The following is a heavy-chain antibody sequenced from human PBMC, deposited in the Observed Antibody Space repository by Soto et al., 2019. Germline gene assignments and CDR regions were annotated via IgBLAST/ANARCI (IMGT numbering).Heavy chain of an antibody. CDR1: GGSFSGYY. V-gene: IGHV4-34*01. D-gene: IGHD2-15*01. Sequence: QVQLQQWGAGLLKPSETLSLTCAVYGGSFSGYYWSWIRQPPGKGLEWIGEINHSGSTNYNPSLKSRVTISVDTSKNQFSLKLSSVTAAETAVYYCARPRDCSGGSCYSGPQYFQHWGQGTLVTVSS. J-gene: IGHJ1*01. CDR3: ARPRDCSGGSCYSGPQYFQH. CDR2: INHSGST.